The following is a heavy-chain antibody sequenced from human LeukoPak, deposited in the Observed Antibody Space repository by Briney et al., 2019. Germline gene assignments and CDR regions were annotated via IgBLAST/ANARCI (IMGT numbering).Heavy chain of an antibody. V-gene: IGHV4-31*03. CDR2: IYYSGST. Sequence: PSETLSLTCTVSGGSISSGGYYWSWIRQHPGKGLEWIGYIYYSGSTYYNPSLKSRVTISVDTSKNQFSLKLSSVTAADTAVYYCARCHTYYYDSSGYNPGGYWYFDLWGRGTLVTVSS. CDR1: GGSISSGGYY. D-gene: IGHD3-22*01. CDR3: ARCHTYYYDSSGYNPGGYWYFDL. J-gene: IGHJ2*01.